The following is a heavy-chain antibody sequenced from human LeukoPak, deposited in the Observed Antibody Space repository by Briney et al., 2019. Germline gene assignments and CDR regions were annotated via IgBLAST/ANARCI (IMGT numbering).Heavy chain of an antibody. Sequence: ASVKVSCKASGYTFTTYGISWVRQAPGQGLEWLGWISAYNGRTNYGEKLQDRVTMTTDTSTSTDYMELRSLRSDDTAVYYCARGLDHYDGTGYRSYWYLDLWGRGTLVAVSS. J-gene: IGHJ2*01. CDR1: GYTFTTYG. CDR2: ISAYNGRT. V-gene: IGHV1-18*01. D-gene: IGHD3-22*01. CDR3: ARGLDHYDGTGYRSYWYLDL.